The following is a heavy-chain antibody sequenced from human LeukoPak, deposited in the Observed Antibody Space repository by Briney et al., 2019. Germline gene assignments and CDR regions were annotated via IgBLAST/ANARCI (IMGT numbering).Heavy chain of an antibody. Sequence: SVKVSCKASGGTFSSYAISWVRQAPGQGLEWMGGIIPIFGTANYAQKFQGRVTITADESTSTAYMELSSLRSEDTAVFYCAGSSVTRLSEYFQHWGQGTLVTVSS. J-gene: IGHJ1*01. D-gene: IGHD4-17*01. V-gene: IGHV1-69*01. CDR2: IIPIFGTA. CDR3: AGSSVTRLSEYFQH. CDR1: GGTFSSYA.